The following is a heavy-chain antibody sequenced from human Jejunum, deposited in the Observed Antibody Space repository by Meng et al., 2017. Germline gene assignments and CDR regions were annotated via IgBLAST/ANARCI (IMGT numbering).Heavy chain of an antibody. CDR2: MWHSGSA. V-gene: IGHV4-59*08. CDR1: GDSLSGNY. D-gene: IGHD3-16*01. J-gene: IGHJ2*01. Sequence: QVQLQESGPGLVKPSETLSLTCTVSGDSLSGNYWIWIRQPPGTGLEWIGYMWHSGSATYNPSLESRVTISVDTSKKQFSLNLRAVTAADTAVYYCARQWGGKFFYFDLWGRGILVTVSS. CDR3: ARQWGGKFFYFDL.